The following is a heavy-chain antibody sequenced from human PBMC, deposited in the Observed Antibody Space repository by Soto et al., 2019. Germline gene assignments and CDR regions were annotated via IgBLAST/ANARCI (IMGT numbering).Heavy chain of an antibody. V-gene: IGHV3-73*01. CDR2: IRSKANSYAT. CDR3: TGSISALDY. CDR1: GFTFNGSA. Sequence: FCSASGFTFNGSAMHWVRQASGKGLEWVGRIRSKANSYATAYAASVKGRFTISRDDSKNTAYLQMNSLKTEDTAVYDCTGSISALDYWGHPTLVTV. J-gene: IGHJ4*01. D-gene: IGHD6-6*01.